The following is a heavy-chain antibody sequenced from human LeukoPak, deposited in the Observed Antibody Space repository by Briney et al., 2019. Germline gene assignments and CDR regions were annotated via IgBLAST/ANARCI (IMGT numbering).Heavy chain of an antibody. J-gene: IGHJ4*02. V-gene: IGHV4-39*01. Sequence: SETLSLTCTVSSGSMSSGSYYWDWIRQTPGTGLECIGSIYYSGSTYYNPSLKSRVTISVDTSKNQFSLRLNSVTAADTAVYYCARHRRYFDWSFDYWGQGTLVTVSS. CDR3: ARHRRYFDWSFDY. CDR2: IYYSGST. D-gene: IGHD3-9*01. CDR1: SGSMSSGSYY.